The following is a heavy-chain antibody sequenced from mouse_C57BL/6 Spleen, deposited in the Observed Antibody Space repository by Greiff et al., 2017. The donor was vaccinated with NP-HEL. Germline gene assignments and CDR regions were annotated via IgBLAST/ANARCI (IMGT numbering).Heavy chain of an antibody. J-gene: IGHJ3*01. Sequence: DVKLQESGPGLVKPSQSLSLTCSVTGYSITSGYYWNWIRQFPGNKLEWMGYISYDGSNNYNPSLKNRISITRDTSKNQFFLKLNSVTTEDTATYYCAREGANWDLFAYWGQGTLVTVSA. CDR1: GYSITSGYY. V-gene: IGHV3-6*01. D-gene: IGHD4-1*01. CDR2: ISYDGSN. CDR3: AREGANWDLFAY.